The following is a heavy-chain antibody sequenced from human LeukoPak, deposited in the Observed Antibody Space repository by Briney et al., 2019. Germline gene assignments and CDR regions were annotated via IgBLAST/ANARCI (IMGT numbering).Heavy chain of an antibody. CDR1: GGSISSYY. V-gene: IGHV4-59*08. CDR3: ARLSRREEY. Sequence: SETLSLTCTVSGGSISSYYWSWIRQPPGKGLEWIGYIHDSGSTNYSPSLKSRVTISVDTSKNQFSLKLNSVTAADTAVYYCARLSRREEYWGQGTLVTVSS. D-gene: IGHD2-2*01. J-gene: IGHJ4*02. CDR2: IHDSGST.